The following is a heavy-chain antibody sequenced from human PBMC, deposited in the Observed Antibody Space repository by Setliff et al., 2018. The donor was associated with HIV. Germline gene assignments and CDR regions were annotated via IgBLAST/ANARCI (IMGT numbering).Heavy chain of an antibody. Sequence: GSLRLSCVASGFDFSGYAMNWVRQAPGKGLEWVSVLSGGGGVIHYANSVKGRFTISRDNAKNSLYLQMNSLRAEDTAVYYCAREFEVNYYMDVWGKGTTVTVSS. V-gene: IGHV3-23*01. J-gene: IGHJ6*03. CDR3: AREFEVNYYMDV. D-gene: IGHD3-10*01. CDR1: GFDFSGYA. CDR2: LSGGGGVI.